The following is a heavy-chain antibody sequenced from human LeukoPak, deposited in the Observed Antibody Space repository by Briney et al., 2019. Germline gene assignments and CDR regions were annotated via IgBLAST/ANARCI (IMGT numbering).Heavy chain of an antibody. V-gene: IGHV3-30*02. D-gene: IGHD3-16*01. CDR3: AKDLFGLGMITFGGAADY. Sequence: GGSLRLSCVASGFTFSSYGMHWVRQAPGKGLEWVAFIRYDGSNKYYADSVKGRFTISRDNSKNTLYLQMNSLRAEDTAVYYCAKDLFGLGMITFGGAADYWGQGTLVTVSS. J-gene: IGHJ4*02. CDR2: IRYDGSNK. CDR1: GFTFSSYG.